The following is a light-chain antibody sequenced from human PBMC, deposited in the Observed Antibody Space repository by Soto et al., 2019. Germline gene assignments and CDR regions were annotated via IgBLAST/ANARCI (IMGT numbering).Light chain of an antibody. J-gene: IGLJ1*01. CDR2: EVS. CDR1: SSDVGAYNY. V-gene: IGLV2-14*01. CDR3: SSFTIRTTVV. Sequence: QSALTQPASVSGSPGQSITISCTGASSDVGAYNYVSWYQQHPGKAPKLMIYEVSNRPSGVSNRFSGSKSGNTASLTISGLQAEDEADYYCSSFTIRTTVVFGTGTSSPS.